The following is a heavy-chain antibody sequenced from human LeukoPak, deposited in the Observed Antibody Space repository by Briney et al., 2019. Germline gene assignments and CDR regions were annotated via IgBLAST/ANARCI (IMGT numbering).Heavy chain of an antibody. V-gene: IGHV3-33*01. CDR2: IWYDGSNK. CDR1: GFTFSSYG. J-gene: IGHJ3*02. Sequence: GGSLRLACAASGFTFSSYGMDWVRQAPGKGLEWVAAIWYDGSNKHYADSVKGRFTISRDNSKNTLYLQMNSLRAEDTAVYYCAREYYYDSSLAFDIWGQGTMVTVSS. CDR3: AREYYYDSSLAFDI. D-gene: IGHD3-22*01.